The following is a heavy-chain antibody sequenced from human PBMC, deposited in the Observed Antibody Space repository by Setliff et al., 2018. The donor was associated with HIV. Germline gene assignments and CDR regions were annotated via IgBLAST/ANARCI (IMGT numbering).Heavy chain of an antibody. CDR2: SHYSGSP. CDR1: GGSINSHY. J-gene: IGHJ6*03. V-gene: IGHV4-59*11. D-gene: IGHD3-10*01. CDR3: ARGAITMVRSPYYMDV. Sequence: PSETLSLTCTVSGGSINSHYWSWIRQPPGKGLEWIGYSHYSGSPHYNPSLKGRVTISVDTSKNQFSLKLSSVTAANPAVYYCARGAITMVRSPYYMDVWGKGTTVTVSS.